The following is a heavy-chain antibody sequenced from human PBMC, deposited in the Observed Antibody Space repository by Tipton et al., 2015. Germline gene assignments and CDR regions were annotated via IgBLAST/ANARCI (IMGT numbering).Heavy chain of an antibody. CDR3: ARRVGWFDY. Sequence: TLSLTCTVSGGSISSAAYYWGWIRQPPGKGLEWIGSINHSGRTNYNPSLMSRVTISVDTSKRQFSLRLSFVTAVDTAVYYCARRVGWFDYWGQGTLVTVSS. V-gene: IGHV4-39*01. CDR1: GGSISSAAYY. D-gene: IGHD2-2*03. J-gene: IGHJ4*02. CDR2: INHSGRT.